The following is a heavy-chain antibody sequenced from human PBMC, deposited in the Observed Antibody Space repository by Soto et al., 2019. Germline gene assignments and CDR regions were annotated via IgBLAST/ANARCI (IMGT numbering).Heavy chain of an antibody. Sequence: GESLKISCKGSGYSFTSYWISWVRQMPGKGLEWMGRIDPSDSYTNYSPSFQGHVTISADKSISTAYLQWSSLKASDTAMYYCARIPADVNAFDPWGQGTLVTVSS. D-gene: IGHD2-2*01. V-gene: IGHV5-10-1*01. CDR3: ARIPADVNAFDP. J-gene: IGHJ5*02. CDR2: IDPSDSYT. CDR1: GYSFTSYW.